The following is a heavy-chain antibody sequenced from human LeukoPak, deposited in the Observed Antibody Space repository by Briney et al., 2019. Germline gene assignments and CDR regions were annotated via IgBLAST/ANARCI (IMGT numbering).Heavy chain of an antibody. CDR1: GFNFSTYN. CDR3: ARDGYDFWCDYPTTLDY. Sequence: GGSLRLSCAVSGFNFSTYNMNWVRQAPGKGLKWASYISTSSRTIYYADSVKGRFTISRDNAKNSLYLQMNSLRAEDTAVYYCARDGYDFWCDYPTTLDYWGQGTLVTVSS. V-gene: IGHV3-48*01. D-gene: IGHD3-3*01. CDR2: ISTSSRTI. J-gene: IGHJ4*02.